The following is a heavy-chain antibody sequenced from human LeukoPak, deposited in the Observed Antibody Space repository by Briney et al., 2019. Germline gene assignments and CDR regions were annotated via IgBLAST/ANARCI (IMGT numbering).Heavy chain of an antibody. CDR2: IYYSGST. CDR1: GGSFSGYY. V-gene: IGHV4-31*11. J-gene: IGHJ4*02. D-gene: IGHD3-10*01. CDR3: AASELLYYFDY. Sequence: SETLSLTCAVYGGSFSGYYWSWIRQHPGKGLEWIGYIYYSGSTYYNPSLKSRVTISVDTSKNQFSLKLSSVTAADTAVYYCAASELLYYFDYWGQGTLDTVSS.